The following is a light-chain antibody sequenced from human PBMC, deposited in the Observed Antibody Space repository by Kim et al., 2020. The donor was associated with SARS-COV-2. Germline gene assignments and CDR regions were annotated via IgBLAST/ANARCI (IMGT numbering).Light chain of an antibody. CDR2: YDS. Sequence: VAPGKTATITCGGDNIGSKSVHWYQQIAGQALFLVIRYDSDRPSGIPDRFSGSNSGNTATLTITRVEAGDEADYYCHVWDRNNDIVFGGGTQLTVL. CDR1: NIGSKS. V-gene: IGLV3-21*04. CDR3: HVWDRNNDIV. J-gene: IGLJ3*02.